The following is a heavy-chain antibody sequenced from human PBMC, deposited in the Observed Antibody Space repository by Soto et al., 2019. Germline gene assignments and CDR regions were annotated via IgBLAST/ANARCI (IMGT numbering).Heavy chain of an antibody. J-gene: IGHJ4*02. Sequence: QVQLVESGGGVVQPGRSLRLSCAASGFIFNTYGMHWVRQAPGKGLEWVAVIYYDGRNKYYEDSVKGRFTISRDNSKNLFNLQMNSLRVEDTAVYYCARDLGELWPSVGGYWGQGTLVTVSS. V-gene: IGHV3-33*01. D-gene: IGHD1-26*01. CDR1: GFIFNTYG. CDR3: ARDLGELWPSVGGY. CDR2: IYYDGRNK.